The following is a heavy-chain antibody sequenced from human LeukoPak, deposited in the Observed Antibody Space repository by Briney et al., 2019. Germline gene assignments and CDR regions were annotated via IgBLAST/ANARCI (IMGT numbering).Heavy chain of an antibody. V-gene: IGHV1-2*02. J-gene: IGHJ4*02. D-gene: IGHD5-18*01. CDR3: ARVRDRMKGYKFDY. CDR2: INPNSTTT. Sequence: ASVKVSCKASGYTFAGYYVHWVRQAPGQGLEWMGWINPNSTTTHYARKFQGRVTMTRDTSISTAYMELRRLRSDDTATYYCARVRDRMKGYKFDYWGQGTLVTVSS. CDR1: GYTFAGYY.